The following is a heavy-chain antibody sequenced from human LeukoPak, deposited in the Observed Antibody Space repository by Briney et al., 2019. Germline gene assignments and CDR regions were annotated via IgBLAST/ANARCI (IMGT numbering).Heavy chain of an antibody. CDR2: VSAYNGNT. V-gene: IGHV1-18*01. CDR3: ARGPYGSGSYKNDY. CDR1: GYTFTSYG. Sequence: ASVKVSCKASGYTFTSYGISWVRQAPGQGLEWMGWVSAYNGNTNYAQKLQGRVTMTTDTSTSTAYMELRSLRSDDTAVYYCARGPYGSGSYKNDYWGQGTLVTVSS. J-gene: IGHJ4*02. D-gene: IGHD3-10*01.